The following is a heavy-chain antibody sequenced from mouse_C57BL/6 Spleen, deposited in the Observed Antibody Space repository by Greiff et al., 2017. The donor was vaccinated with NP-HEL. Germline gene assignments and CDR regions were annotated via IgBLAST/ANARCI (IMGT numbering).Heavy chain of an antibody. J-gene: IGHJ2*01. Sequence: VQLQQSGPELVKPGASVKISCKASGYAFSSSWMNWVKQRPGKGLEWIGRIYPGDGDTNYNGKFKGKATLTADKSSSTAYMQLSSLPSEDSAVYFCAREVTYFDYWGQGTTLTVSS. V-gene: IGHV1-82*01. CDR3: AREVTYFDY. D-gene: IGHD2-3*01. CDR1: GYAFSSSW. CDR2: IYPGDGDT.